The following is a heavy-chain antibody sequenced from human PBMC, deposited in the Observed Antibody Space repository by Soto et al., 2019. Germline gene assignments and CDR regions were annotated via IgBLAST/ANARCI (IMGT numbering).Heavy chain of an antibody. CDR3: AGARYYDTPIYYSGLDG. D-gene: IGHD3-22*01. Sequence: QVQLVQSGPEVKKPGASVKVSCKASGYTFNLYGITWVRQAPGQGLDWMGWISAYNGDTNYAQKVQGRVTMTTDTSTTQSYMELRSLRSDDTAVYYCAGARYYDTPIYYSGLDGWGQGTAVTVSS. J-gene: IGHJ6*02. CDR1: GYTFNLYG. V-gene: IGHV1-18*01. CDR2: ISAYNGDT.